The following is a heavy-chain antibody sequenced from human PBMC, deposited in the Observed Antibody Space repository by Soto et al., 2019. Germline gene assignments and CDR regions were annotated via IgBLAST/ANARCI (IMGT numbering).Heavy chain of an antibody. V-gene: IGHV6-1*01. Sequence: SQTLSLTCAISGDTVSGTSAAWTWIRQSPSRGLEWVGRTYYRSKWYNDYAVSVKGRIIINPDTSKNQFSLQLNSVTPEDTAVYYCARDSSGYGPFDHWRQGTLVTVSS. CDR1: GDTVSGTSAA. CDR3: ARDSSGYGPFDH. J-gene: IGHJ4*02. CDR2: TYYRSKWYN. D-gene: IGHD5-12*01.